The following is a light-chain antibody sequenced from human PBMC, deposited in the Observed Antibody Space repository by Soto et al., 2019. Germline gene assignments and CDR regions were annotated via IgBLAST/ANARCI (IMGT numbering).Light chain of an antibody. CDR1: QSVSSY. V-gene: IGKV3-11*01. Sequence: EIWLTQSPATLSLSPGERATLSCRASQSVSSYLAWYQQKPGQAPRLLIYDASNRATGIPARFDGSGSGTDFNLTISSLQSEDFAVYYCQQYHHWTPITFGPGTRLEI. CDR2: DAS. J-gene: IGKJ5*01. CDR3: QQYHHWTPIT.